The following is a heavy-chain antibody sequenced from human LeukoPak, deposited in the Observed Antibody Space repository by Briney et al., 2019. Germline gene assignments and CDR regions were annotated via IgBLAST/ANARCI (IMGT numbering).Heavy chain of an antibody. D-gene: IGHD1-26*01. J-gene: IGHJ4*02. Sequence: GGSLRLSCAASGFTFSSAWMHGVRQAPGTGLVWVSRITDDAETTYADSVRGRFTISRDNAKNILYLQMNSLRAEDTAVYYCVRDRVGPDYWGQGTLVAFSS. CDR2: ITDDAET. CDR1: GFTFSSAW. CDR3: VRDRVGPDY. V-gene: IGHV3-74*03.